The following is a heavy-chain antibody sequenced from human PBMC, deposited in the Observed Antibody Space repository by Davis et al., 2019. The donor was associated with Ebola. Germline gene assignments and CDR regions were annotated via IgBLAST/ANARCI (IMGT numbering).Heavy chain of an antibody. J-gene: IGHJ5*02. CDR3: ARASIRYCSGGRCYSVPPGNWFDP. Sequence: ASVQVSCKASGYTFTSHYMHWVRQAPAQGPEWTGIINPSGGSTSHVQKFQGRVTMTRDTSTSTVHMELSSLRSEDAALYYCARASIRYCSGGRCYSVPPGNWFDPWGQGTLVTVSS. CDR2: INPSGGST. V-gene: IGHV1-46*01. CDR1: GYTFTSHY. D-gene: IGHD2-15*01.